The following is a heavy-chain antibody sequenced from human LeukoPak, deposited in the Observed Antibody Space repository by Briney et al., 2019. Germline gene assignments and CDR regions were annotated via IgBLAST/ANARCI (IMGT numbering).Heavy chain of an antibody. V-gene: IGHV4-4*02. CDR2: IYHSGST. CDR3: ARETRTARIGNY. Sequence: LTXAVSXGSISSXNWWXWVRXPXXXXXXWMGEIYHSGSTNYNPSLKSRVTISVDKSKNQFSLKLSSVTAADTAVYYCARETRTARIGNYWGQGTLVTVSS. J-gene: IGHJ4*02. CDR1: XGSISSXNW. D-gene: IGHD1-1*01.